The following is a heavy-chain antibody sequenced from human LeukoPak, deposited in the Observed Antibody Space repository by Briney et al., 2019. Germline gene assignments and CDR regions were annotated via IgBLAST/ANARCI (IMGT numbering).Heavy chain of an antibody. J-gene: IGHJ4*02. V-gene: IGHV3-53*01. D-gene: IGHD5-24*01. CDR3: ARALLVRNGYNYSPNYFDY. CDR2: IYSGGAT. CDR1: GLTVNSNY. Sequence: GGSLRLSCAASGLTVNSNYMNWVRQAPGKGLQWVSVIYSGGATYYADSVKGRFTISRDNSKNTLYLQMNSLRAEDTAVYYCARALLVRNGYNYSPNYFDYWGQGTLVTVSS.